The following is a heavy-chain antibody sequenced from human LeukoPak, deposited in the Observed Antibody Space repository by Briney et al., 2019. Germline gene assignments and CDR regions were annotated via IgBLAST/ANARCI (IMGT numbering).Heavy chain of an antibody. J-gene: IGHJ4*02. CDR1: GFTFSSYG. D-gene: IGHD6-19*01. CDR2: IRYDGSNK. V-gene: IGHV3-30*02. CDR3: AKDQYSSGWDLFDY. Sequence: GGSLRLSCAASGFTFSSYGMHWVRQAPGKGLEWVAFIRYDGSNKCYADSVKGRFTISRDNSKNTLYLQMNSLRAEDTAVYYCAKDQYSSGWDLFDYWGQGTLVTVSS.